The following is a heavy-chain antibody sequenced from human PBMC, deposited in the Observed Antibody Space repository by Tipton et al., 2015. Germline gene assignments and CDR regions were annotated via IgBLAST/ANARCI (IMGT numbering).Heavy chain of an antibody. CDR1: GGTFGSYG. D-gene: IGHD3-22*01. Sequence: QVQLVQSGPEVKKPGSSVKVSCKASGGTFGSYGITWVRQAPGQGLEWMGVTIPIYGTPNYAQKFQGRVTMTTDTSTSTAYMELRSLRSDDTAVYYCARDRSVIYDSSGYYPNWFDPWGQGTLVTVSS. CDR3: ARDRSVIYDSSGYYPNWFDP. CDR2: TIPIYGTP. J-gene: IGHJ5*02. V-gene: IGHV1-69*06.